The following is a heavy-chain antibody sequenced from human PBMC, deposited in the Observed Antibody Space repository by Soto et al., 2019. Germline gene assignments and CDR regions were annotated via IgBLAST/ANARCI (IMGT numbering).Heavy chain of an antibody. CDR2: VYSTGST. J-gene: IGHJ5*02. V-gene: IGHV4-4*07. D-gene: IGHD3-22*01. Sequence: SETLSLTCTVSGGAITAYYWSWIRQPVGEGLQWIGRVYSTGSTNYNPSLRSRVTMSVETSQNQFFLRLSSVTAADTAVYYCARDEYYDSNNWFDHWGQGILVTVSS. CDR3: ARDEYYDSNNWFDH. CDR1: GGAITAYY.